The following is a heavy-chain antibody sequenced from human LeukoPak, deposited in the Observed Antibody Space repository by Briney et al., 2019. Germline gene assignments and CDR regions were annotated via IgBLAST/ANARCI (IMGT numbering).Heavy chain of an antibody. D-gene: IGHD5-24*01. CDR2: IYHSGST. Sequence: PSETLSLTCAVSGYSISSGYYWGWIRPPPGKGLEWIGSIYHSGSTYYNPSLKSRVTISVDTSKNQFSLKLSSVTAADTAVYYCARVREFACALDYWGQEPLVTVSS. V-gene: IGHV4-38-2*01. CDR1: GYSISSGYY. CDR3: ARVREFACALDY. J-gene: IGHJ4*02.